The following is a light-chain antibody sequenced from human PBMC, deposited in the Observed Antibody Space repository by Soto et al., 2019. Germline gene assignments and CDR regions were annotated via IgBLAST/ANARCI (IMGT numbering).Light chain of an antibody. V-gene: IGKV3-15*01. Sequence: VMTQSPATLSVSPGERATLSCRASQSISSNFAWYQQNLGQAPRLFIFRASSRATGIPARFSGSGSGTEFNMTISCLQSEDFAAYYCQQYNSWPRATFGGGTKVEIK. CDR3: QQYNSWPRAT. CDR1: QSISSN. J-gene: IGKJ4*01. CDR2: RAS.